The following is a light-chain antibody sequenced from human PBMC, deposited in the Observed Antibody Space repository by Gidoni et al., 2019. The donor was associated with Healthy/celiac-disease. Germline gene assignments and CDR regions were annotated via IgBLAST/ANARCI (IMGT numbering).Light chain of an antibody. CDR3: QQYYSTTWT. J-gene: IGKJ1*01. Sequence: DNVMTQSPDPLAVSLGERATINCKSSQSVLYSSNNKNYLAWYQQKPGQPPKLLIYWASTRESGVPDRFSGSGSGTDFTLTISSLQAEDVAVYYCQQYYSTTWTFGQGTKVEIK. CDR2: WAS. CDR1: QSVLYSSNNKNY. V-gene: IGKV4-1*01.